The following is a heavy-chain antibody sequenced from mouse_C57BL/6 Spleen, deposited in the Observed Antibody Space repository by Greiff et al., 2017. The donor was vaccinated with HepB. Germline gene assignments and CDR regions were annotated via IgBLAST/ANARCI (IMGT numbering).Heavy chain of an antibody. D-gene: IGHD2-1*01. Sequence: EVKLMESGEGLVKPGGSLKLSCAASGFTFSSYAMSWVRQTPEKRLEWVAYISSGGDYIYYADTVKGRFTISRDNARNTLYLQMSSLKSEDTAMYYCTRDGSYGNWAMDYWGQGTSVTVSS. CDR1: GFTFSSYA. CDR2: ISSGGDYI. V-gene: IGHV5-9-1*02. J-gene: IGHJ4*01. CDR3: TRDGSYGNWAMDY.